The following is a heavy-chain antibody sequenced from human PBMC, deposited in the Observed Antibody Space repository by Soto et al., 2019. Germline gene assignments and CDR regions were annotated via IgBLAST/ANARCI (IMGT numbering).Heavy chain of an antibody. V-gene: IGHV1-69*01. CDR2: IIPIFDTP. CDR1: GGSFSSYA. Sequence: QVQLVQSGAEVKKPGSSVKVSCKASGGSFSSYAIGWVRQAPGQGLEWMGGIIPIFDTPNYAQKFQGRVTITADESTSTAYMELSSLRSEDTAVYYCAPCTIRSGFYYGMDVWGQGTTVTVSS. CDR3: APCTIRSGFYYGMDV. J-gene: IGHJ6*02. D-gene: IGHD3-10*01.